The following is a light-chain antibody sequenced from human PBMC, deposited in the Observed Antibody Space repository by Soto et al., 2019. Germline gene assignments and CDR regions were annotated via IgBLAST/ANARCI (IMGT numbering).Light chain of an antibody. V-gene: IGKV1-39*01. CDR2: AAS. Sequence: DIQMTQSRSSLSPSGGDRFTISCGASQSISSYLNWYQQKPGKAPKLLIYAASSLQSGVPSRFSGSGSGTDFTLTISSLQPEDFATYYCQQSYSTPLTFGGGTKVDIK. J-gene: IGKJ4*01. CDR1: QSISSY. CDR3: QQSYSTPLT.